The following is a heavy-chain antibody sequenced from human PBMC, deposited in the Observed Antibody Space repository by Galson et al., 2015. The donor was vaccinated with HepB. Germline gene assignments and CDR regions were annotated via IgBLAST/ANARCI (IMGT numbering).Heavy chain of an antibody. Sequence: ETLSLTCAVYGGSFSGYYWSWLRQPPGKGLEWIGEINHRGSTNYNPSLKSRVTMSVDTSKNQFSLKLSSVTAADTAVYYCARKFSGRSSSWYDYWGQGTLVTVSS. CDR3: ARKFSGRSSSWYDY. CDR2: INHRGST. D-gene: IGHD6-13*01. CDR1: GGSFSGYY. J-gene: IGHJ4*02. V-gene: IGHV4-34*01.